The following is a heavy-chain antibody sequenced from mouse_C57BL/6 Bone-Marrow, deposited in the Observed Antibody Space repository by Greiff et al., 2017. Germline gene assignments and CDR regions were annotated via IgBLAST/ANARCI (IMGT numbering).Heavy chain of an antibody. V-gene: IGHV1-64*01. CDR3: ASKIYYGNFSLFAY. D-gene: IGHD2-1*01. CDR2: IPPNSGST. Sequence: QVQLQQPGAELVKPGASVKLSCKASGYTFTSYWMHWVKQRPGQGLEWIGMIPPNSGSTNYNEKFKSKATLTVDKSSSTAYMQRSSLTSEDSAVYYCASKIYYGNFSLFAYWGQGTLVTVSA. J-gene: IGHJ3*01. CDR1: GYTFTSYW.